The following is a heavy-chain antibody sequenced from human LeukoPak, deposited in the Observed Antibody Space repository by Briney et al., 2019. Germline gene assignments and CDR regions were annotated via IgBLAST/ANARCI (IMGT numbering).Heavy chain of an antibody. CDR2: ISYDGSNK. Sequence: SCKASGYTFTGYYMHWVRQAPGKGLEWVAVISYDGSNKYYADSVKGRFTISRDNSKNTLYLQMNSLRAEDTAVYYCARISTIFGPYWGQGTLVTVSS. V-gene: IGHV3-30-3*01. J-gene: IGHJ4*02. CDR3: ARISTIFGPY. CDR1: GYTFTGYY. D-gene: IGHD3-3*01.